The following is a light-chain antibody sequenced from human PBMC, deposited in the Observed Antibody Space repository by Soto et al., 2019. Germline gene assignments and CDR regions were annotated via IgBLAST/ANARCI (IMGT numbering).Light chain of an antibody. Sequence: DIQMTQSPSTLSASVGDRVTITCRASHSIRNWLAWYQQKAGKAPNLLIYKASTLESGVPSRFSGSGSGTEFTLTISSLQPDDYATYYCQEYDSYRTLRQGTKVDIQ. CDR3: QEYDSYRT. CDR2: KAS. J-gene: IGKJ1*01. V-gene: IGKV1-5*03. CDR1: HSIRNW.